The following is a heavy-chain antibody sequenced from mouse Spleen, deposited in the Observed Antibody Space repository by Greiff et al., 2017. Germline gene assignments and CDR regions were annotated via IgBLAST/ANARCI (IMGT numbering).Heavy chain of an antibody. V-gene: IGHV5-17*01. CDR3: ARPGWGYFDY. J-gene: IGHJ2*01. Sequence: EVHLVESGGGLVKPGGSLKLSCAASGFTFSDYGMHWVRQAPEKGLEWVAYISSGSSTIYYADTVKGRFTISRDNAKNTLFLQMTSLRSEDTAMYYCARPGWGYFDYWGQGTTLTVSS. CDR2: ISSGSSTI. D-gene: IGHD3-3*01. CDR1: GFTFSDYG.